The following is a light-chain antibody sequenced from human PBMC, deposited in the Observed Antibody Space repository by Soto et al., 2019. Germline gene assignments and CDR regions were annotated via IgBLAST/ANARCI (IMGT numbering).Light chain of an antibody. V-gene: IGKV2-30*02. Sequence: DVVGSQSPLSLPVTLGQAASISCISSQSLVHRDGNTYLSWFRQRPGQSPRRLIYKVSNREAGVPDRFSGCGSGTEFTHKISRVEAEDGGVYCSMQGTLWPITGGQGTRLEIK. J-gene: IGKJ5*01. CDR2: KVS. CDR1: QSLVHRDGNTY. CDR3: MQGTLWPIT.